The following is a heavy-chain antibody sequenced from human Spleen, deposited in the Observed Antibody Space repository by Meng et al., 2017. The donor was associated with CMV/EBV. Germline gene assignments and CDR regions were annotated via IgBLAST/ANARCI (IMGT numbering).Heavy chain of an antibody. CDR3: ARLIGTTARYYYGMDV. J-gene: IGHJ6*02. D-gene: IGHD1-1*01. V-gene: IGHV3-23*01. Sequence: GESLKISCAASGFTFSSYAMSWVRQAPGKGLEWVSAISGSGGSTYYADSVKGRFTISRDNSKNTLYLQMNSLRAEDTAVYYCARLIGTTARYYYGMDVWGQGTTVTVSS. CDR1: GFTFSSYA. CDR2: ISGSGGST.